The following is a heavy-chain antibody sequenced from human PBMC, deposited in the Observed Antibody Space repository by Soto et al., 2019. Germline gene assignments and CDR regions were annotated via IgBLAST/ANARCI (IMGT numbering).Heavy chain of an antibody. J-gene: IGHJ2*01. V-gene: IGHV3-33*01. CDR3: ARVAGYSSGWFYWYFDL. D-gene: IGHD6-19*01. CDR2: MWYDGTNK. Sequence: QVQVVESGGGVVQPGKSLRLSCTVSGFTLSSYGIHWVRQAPGKGLEWVAVMWYDGTNKNYADSLKGRFTISRDNSKNTLYLEMNSLRAEDTAVYYCARVAGYSSGWFYWYFDLWGRGTLVTVSS. CDR1: GFTLSSYG.